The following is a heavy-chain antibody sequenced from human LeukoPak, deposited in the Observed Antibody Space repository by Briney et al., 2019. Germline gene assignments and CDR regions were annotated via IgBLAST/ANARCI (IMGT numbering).Heavy chain of an antibody. Sequence: PSETLSLTCTVSGGSITTYYWNWIRQPPGKGLEWIGYIYYSGSTNYNPSLKSRVTISLDTSKNQFSLKLSSVTAADTAVYYCARDDGGSYRNDAFDIWGQGTMVTVSS. CDR2: IYYSGST. D-gene: IGHD1-26*01. V-gene: IGHV4-59*01. CDR3: ARDDGGSYRNDAFDI. J-gene: IGHJ3*02. CDR1: GGSITTYY.